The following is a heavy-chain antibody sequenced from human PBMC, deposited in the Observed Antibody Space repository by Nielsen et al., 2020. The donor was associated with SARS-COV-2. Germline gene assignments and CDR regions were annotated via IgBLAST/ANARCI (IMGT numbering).Heavy chain of an antibody. CDR3: ARDAVYCSSTSCLNYGMDV. Sequence: ASVKVSCKASGYTFTGYYMHWVRQAPGQGLEWMGWINSNSGGTNYAQKFQGRVTMTRDTSISTAYMELSRLRSDDTAVYYCARDAVYCSSTSCLNYGMDVWGQGTTVTVSS. CDR1: GYTFTGYY. D-gene: IGHD2-2*01. CDR2: INSNSGGT. V-gene: IGHV1-2*02. J-gene: IGHJ6*02.